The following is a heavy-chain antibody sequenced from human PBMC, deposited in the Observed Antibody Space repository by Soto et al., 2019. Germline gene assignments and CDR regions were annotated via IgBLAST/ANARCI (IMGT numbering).Heavy chain of an antibody. V-gene: IGHV3-64*01. CDR2: ISSNGGST. D-gene: IGHD2-15*01. Sequence: GGSLRLSCAASGFTFSSYAMHWVRQAPGKGLEYVSAISSNGGSTYYANSVKGRFTISRDNSKNTLYLQMGSLRAEDMAVYYCARDYCSGGSCYSVWFDPWGQGTRVTVSS. J-gene: IGHJ5*02. CDR3: ARDYCSGGSCYSVWFDP. CDR1: GFTFSSYA.